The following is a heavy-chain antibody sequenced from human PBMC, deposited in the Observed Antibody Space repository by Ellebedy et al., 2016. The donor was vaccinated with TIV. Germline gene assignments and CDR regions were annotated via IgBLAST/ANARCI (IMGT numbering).Heavy chain of an antibody. Sequence: ASVKVSCXASGYTFTSYGISWVRQAPGQGLEWMGWINPNSGGTNYAQKFQGRVTMTRDTSISTAYMELSRLRSDDTAVYYCARVAPLYYYGMDVWGQGTTVTVSS. CDR3: ARVAPLYYYGMDV. J-gene: IGHJ6*02. D-gene: IGHD5-12*01. V-gene: IGHV1-2*02. CDR2: INPNSGGT. CDR1: GYTFTSYG.